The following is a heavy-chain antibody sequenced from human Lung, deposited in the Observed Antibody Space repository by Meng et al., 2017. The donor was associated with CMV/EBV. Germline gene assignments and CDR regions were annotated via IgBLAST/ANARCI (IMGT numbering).Heavy chain of an antibody. Sequence: GESLKISCAASGFTVTRNWMTWVRQAPGKGLEWVANINEDGTDKNYLDSVKGRITISRDNVKKSVYLQMNTLRGEDTAVYYCARPIAGIRETLDYWGQGTLVTVSS. CDR2: INEDGTDK. CDR1: GFTVTRNW. V-gene: IGHV3-7*01. CDR3: ARPIAGIRETLDY. J-gene: IGHJ4*02. D-gene: IGHD3-10*01.